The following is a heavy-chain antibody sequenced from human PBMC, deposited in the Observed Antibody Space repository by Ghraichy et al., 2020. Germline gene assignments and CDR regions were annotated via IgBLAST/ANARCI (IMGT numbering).Heavy chain of an antibody. V-gene: IGHV3-30*18. CDR2: ISYDGSNK. J-gene: IGHJ4*02. D-gene: IGHD6-6*01. CDR1: GFTFSSYG. CDR3: AKWGRGSSPYYFDY. Sequence: GGSLRLSCAASGFTFSSYGMHWVRKAPGKGLEWVAVISYDGSNKYYADSVKGRFTISRDNSKNTLYLQMNSLRAEDTAVYYCAKWGRGSSPYYFDYWGQGTLVTVSS.